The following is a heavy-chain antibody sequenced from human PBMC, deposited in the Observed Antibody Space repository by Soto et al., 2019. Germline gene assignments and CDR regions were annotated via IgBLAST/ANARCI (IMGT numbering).Heavy chain of an antibody. D-gene: IGHD3-22*01. CDR2: VSGSGDGT. Sequence: PGGSLRLSCAASGFTFSSYTMTWVRQAPGRGLEWVSGVSGSGDGTYHTDSVKGRFTISRDNSKNTLYLQMNSLRAEDTAMYYCAKTHDSNGYGQTGHWGPGTLVTVSS. J-gene: IGHJ4*02. V-gene: IGHV3-23*01. CDR3: AKTHDSNGYGQTGH. CDR1: GFTFSSYT.